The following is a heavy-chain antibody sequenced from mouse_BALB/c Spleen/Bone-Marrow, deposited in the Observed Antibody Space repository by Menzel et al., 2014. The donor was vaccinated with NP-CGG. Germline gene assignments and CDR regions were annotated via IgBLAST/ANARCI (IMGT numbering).Heavy chain of an antibody. CDR1: GYSITSGYS. Sequence: EVQLVESGPDLVKPSQSLSLTCTVTGYSITSGYSWHWIRQFPGNKPEWMSYIHYSGSTYYNPSLKSRISITRDTSKNQFFLQLNSVTTEDTATYYCARRGSSSYWYFDVWGAGTTVTVSS. J-gene: IGHJ1*01. CDR3: ARRGSSSYWYFDV. V-gene: IGHV3-1*02. D-gene: IGHD1-1*01. CDR2: IHYSGST.